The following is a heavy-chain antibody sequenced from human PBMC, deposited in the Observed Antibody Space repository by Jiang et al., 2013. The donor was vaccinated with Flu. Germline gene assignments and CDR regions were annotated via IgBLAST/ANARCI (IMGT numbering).Heavy chain of an antibody. V-gene: IGHV1-18*01. CDR3: ARDLLALNPYYYYYYGMDV. D-gene: IGHD3-3*01. J-gene: IGHJ6*02. CDR1: GYTFTSYG. Sequence: SVKVSCKASGYTFTSYGISWVRQAPGQGLEWMGWISAYNGNTNYAQKLQGRVTMTTDTSTSTAYMELRSLRSDDTAVYYCARDLLALNPYYYYYYGMDVWGQGTTVTVSS. CDR2: ISAYNGNT.